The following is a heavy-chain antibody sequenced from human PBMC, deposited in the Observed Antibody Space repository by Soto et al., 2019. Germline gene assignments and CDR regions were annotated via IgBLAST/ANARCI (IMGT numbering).Heavy chain of an antibody. CDR3: ARERPGWLQFP. V-gene: IGHV1-69*10. J-gene: IGHJ5*02. Sequence: GASGKVSCKASGGTFSSYAISWVRQAPGQGLEWMGWIIPILGIANYAQKFQGRVTITADKSTSTAYMELSSLRSEDTAVYYCARERPGWLQFPWGQGTLVTVSS. CDR2: IIPILGIA. D-gene: IGHD5-12*01. CDR1: GGTFSSYA.